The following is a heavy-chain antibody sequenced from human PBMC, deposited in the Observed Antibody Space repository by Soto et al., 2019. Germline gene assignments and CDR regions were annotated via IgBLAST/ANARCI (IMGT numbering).Heavy chain of an antibody. CDR2: VYYSGST. CDR3: ARPLRSWSGDAFDI. D-gene: IGHD6-13*01. J-gene: IGHJ3*02. V-gene: IGHV4-39*01. CDR1: GGSISSSSYY. Sequence: QLRLQESGPGLVKPSETLSLTCTVSGGSISSSSYYWGWIRQPPGKGLEWIGSVYYSGSTYYNPSLERRVTLSVDTSRNQLSPKLSSVTAADTAVYYCARPLRSWSGDAFDIWGQGTMVTVSS.